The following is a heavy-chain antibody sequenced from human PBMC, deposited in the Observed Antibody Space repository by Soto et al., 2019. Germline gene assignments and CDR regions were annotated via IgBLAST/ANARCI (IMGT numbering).Heavy chain of an antibody. Sequence: GGSLRLSCAASGFTFSSYAMSWVRQAPGKGLEWVSAISGSGGSTYYADSVKGRFTISRDNSKNTLYLKMNSLRAEDTAVYYCAKDLLIQLWCLDYWGQGTLVTVSS. CDR2: ISGSGGST. D-gene: IGHD5-18*01. V-gene: IGHV3-23*01. CDR3: AKDLLIQLWCLDY. J-gene: IGHJ4*02. CDR1: GFTFSSYA.